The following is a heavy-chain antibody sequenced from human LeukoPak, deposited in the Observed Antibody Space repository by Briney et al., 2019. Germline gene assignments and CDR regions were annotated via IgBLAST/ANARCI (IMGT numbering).Heavy chain of an antibody. CDR1: GFTFSTYS. V-gene: IGHV3-21*01. CDR3: AISSMHDYGDYDY. J-gene: IGHJ4*02. Sequence: GGSLRLSCAASGFTFSTYSMNWVRQAPGKGLEWVSSITSSSNYIYYADSVRGRFTIPRDNAKNSLDLQMNSLRAEDTAVYYCAISSMHDYGDYDYWGQGTLVTVSS. D-gene: IGHD4-17*01. CDR2: ITSSSNYI.